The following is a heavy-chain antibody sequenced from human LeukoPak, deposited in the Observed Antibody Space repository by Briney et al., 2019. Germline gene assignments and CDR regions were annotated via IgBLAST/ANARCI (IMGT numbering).Heavy chain of an antibody. D-gene: IGHD4-23*01. CDR2: TYYRSKWYN. V-gene: IGHV6-1*01. J-gene: IGHJ4*02. CDR3: AREDYGGTSGTYFDY. Sequence: SQTLSLTCVISGDSVSSNSAAWNCIRQSPSRGLEWLGRTYYRSKWYNDYAEFVRGRITINPDTSRNQFSLQLYSVTPDDTAVYYCAREDYGGTSGTYFDYWGQGTLVTVSS. CDR1: GDSVSSNSAA.